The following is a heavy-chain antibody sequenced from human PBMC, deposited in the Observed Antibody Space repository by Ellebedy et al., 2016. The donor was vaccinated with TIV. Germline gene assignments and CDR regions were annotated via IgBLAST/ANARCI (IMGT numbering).Heavy chain of an antibody. CDR2: ISSSSSTI. Sequence: GESLKISXAASGFTFSSYSMNWVRQAPGKGLEWVSYISSSSSTIYYADSVKGRFTISRDNAKNSLYLQMNSLRDEDTAVYYCARDIGDGDYDDPYYYYGMDVWGQGTTVTVSS. D-gene: IGHD4-17*01. CDR3: ARDIGDGDYDDPYYYYGMDV. V-gene: IGHV3-48*02. J-gene: IGHJ6*02. CDR1: GFTFSSYS.